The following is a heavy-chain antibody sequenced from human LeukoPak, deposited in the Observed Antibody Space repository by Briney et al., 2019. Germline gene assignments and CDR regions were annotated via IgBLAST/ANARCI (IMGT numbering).Heavy chain of an antibody. Sequence: PGRSLRLSCAASGFTFSSYAMHWVRQAPGKGLEWVAVISYDGSNKYYADSVKGRFTISRDNSKNTLYLQMNSLRAEDTAVYYCAKDEVTMVRVPLRYFDYWGQGTLVTVSS. V-gene: IGHV3-30-3*01. CDR1: GFTFSSYA. CDR3: AKDEVTMVRVPLRYFDY. D-gene: IGHD3-10*01. CDR2: ISYDGSNK. J-gene: IGHJ4*02.